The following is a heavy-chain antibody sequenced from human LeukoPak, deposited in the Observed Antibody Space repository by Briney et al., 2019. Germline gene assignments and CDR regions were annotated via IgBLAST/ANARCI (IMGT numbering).Heavy chain of an antibody. D-gene: IGHD4-11*01. CDR2: ISDGGAST. V-gene: IGHV3-23*01. CDR1: GFTFSSYA. J-gene: IGHJ4*02. Sequence: PGGSLRLSCAASGFTFSSYAMSWVRQAPGKGLDWVSGISDGGASTYYADSVQGRFTISRDNAKNTLYLQLNSLRAEDTAVYYCAKRYVTTSSRYFDYWGQGTLVTVSS. CDR3: AKRYVTTSSRYFDY.